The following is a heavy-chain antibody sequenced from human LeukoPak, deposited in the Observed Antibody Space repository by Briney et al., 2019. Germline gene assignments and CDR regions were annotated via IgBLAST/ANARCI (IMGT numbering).Heavy chain of an antibody. V-gene: IGHV1-46*01. J-gene: IGHJ4*02. CDR1: GYTFTGYY. CDR2: INPSDGST. D-gene: IGHD3-22*01. Sequence: GASVKVSCKASGYTFTGYYMHWVRQAPGQGLEWMGTINPSDGSTTYAQKFQGRVTMTRDTSTSTVYMELSSLRSEDTAMYYCTRAHDSSGYYYLAFDYWGQGTLVTVSS. CDR3: TRAHDSSGYYYLAFDY.